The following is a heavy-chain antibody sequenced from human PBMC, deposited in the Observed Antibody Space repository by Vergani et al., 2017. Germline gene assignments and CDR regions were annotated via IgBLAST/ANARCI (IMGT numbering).Heavy chain of an antibody. V-gene: IGHV1-8*01. CDR2: MNPNSGNT. J-gene: IGHJ5*02. D-gene: IGHD2-21*01. CDR3: ARDSSAYCGGDCYSFP. Sequence: QVQLVPSGAEVKKPGASVKVSCKASGYTFTSYDINWVRQATGQGLEWMGWMNPNSGNTGYAQKFQGRVTMTRNTSISTAYMELSSLRAEDTAVYYCARDSSAYCGGDCYSFPWGQGTLVTVSS. CDR1: GYTFTSYD.